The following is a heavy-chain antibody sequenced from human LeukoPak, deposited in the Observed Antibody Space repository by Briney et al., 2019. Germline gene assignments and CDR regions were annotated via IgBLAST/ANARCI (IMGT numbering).Heavy chain of an antibody. J-gene: IGHJ3*02. CDR1: GDSVSSNSAA. D-gene: IGHD5-18*01. V-gene: IGHV6-1*01. CDR3: ARDAPYGYFGAFDI. Sequence: QTLSLTCAVSGDSVSSNSAAWNWIRQSPSRGLEWLGRTYYRSKWYNDYAVSVKSRITINPDTSKNQFSLQLNSVTPEDTAVYYCARDAPYGYFGAFDIWGQGTMVTVSS. CDR2: TYYRSKWYN.